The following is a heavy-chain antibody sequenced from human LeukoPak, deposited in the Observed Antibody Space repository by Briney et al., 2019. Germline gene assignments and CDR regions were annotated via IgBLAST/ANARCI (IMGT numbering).Heavy chain of an antibody. CDR3: ARLSYSSGWPDY. Sequence: SETLPLTCTVSGGSISSSSYYWGWIRQPPGKGLEWIGSIYYSGSTYYNPSLKSRVTISVDTSKNQFSLKLSSVTAADTAVYYCARLSYSSGWPDYWGQGTLVTVSS. V-gene: IGHV4-39*01. CDR2: IYYSGST. J-gene: IGHJ4*02. D-gene: IGHD6-19*01. CDR1: GGSISSSSYY.